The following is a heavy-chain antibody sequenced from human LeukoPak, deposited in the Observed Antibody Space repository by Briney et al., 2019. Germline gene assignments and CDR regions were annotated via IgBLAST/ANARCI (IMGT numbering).Heavy chain of an antibody. J-gene: IGHJ4*02. CDR2: IYYTGST. CDR1: GGSISSGGYS. Sequence: PSETLSLTCAVSGGSISSGGYSWSWIRQPPGKGLEWIGYIYYTGSTNYNPSLKSRVTMSLDTSKNQFSLKLSSVTAADTAVYYCARHPGPTSMLNGWGQGTLVTVSS. CDR3: ARHPGPTSMLNG. V-gene: IGHV4-61*08. D-gene: IGHD2-21*01.